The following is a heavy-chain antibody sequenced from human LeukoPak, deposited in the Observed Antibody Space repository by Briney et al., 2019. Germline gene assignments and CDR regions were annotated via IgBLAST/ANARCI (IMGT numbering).Heavy chain of an antibody. J-gene: IGHJ3*02. CDR2: ITGRGEST. D-gene: IGHD4-17*01. Sequence: GGTLRLSCAASGFTFSNYGMNWVRQAPGKGLEWVSGITGRGESTYYADSVKGRFTISRDNSKNTLYLQMNSLRAEDTAVYYCATETYGDYYRDAFDIWGQGTMVTVSS. CDR3: ATETYGDYYRDAFDI. CDR1: GFTFSNYG. V-gene: IGHV3-23*01.